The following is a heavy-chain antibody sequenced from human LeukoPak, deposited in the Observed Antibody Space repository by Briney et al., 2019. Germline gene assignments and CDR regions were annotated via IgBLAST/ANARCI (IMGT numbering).Heavy chain of an antibody. D-gene: IGHD2-2*01. CDR2: INPNSGGT. V-gene: IGHV1-2*02. CDR1: GYIFTGYY. CDR3: ARDIVVVPAAQENWFDP. Sequence: GASVKVSCKASGYIFTGYYMHWVRQAPGQGLEWMGWINPNSGGTNYAQKFQGRVTMTRDTSISTAYMELSRLRSDDTAVYYCARDIVVVPAAQENWFDPWGQGTLVTVSS. J-gene: IGHJ5*02.